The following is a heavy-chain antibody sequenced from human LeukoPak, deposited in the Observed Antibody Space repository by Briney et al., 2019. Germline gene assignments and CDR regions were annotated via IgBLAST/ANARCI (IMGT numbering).Heavy chain of an antibody. CDR2: IYPGDSDT. Sequence: GESLKISCKGSGYSFTSYWIAWVRQMPGKGLEWMGIIYPGDSDTRYSPSFQGQVTISADKFISTAYLQWSSLKASDTAMYYCARRPEAYGSGSYFFDPWGQGTLVTVSS. CDR3: ARRPEAYGSGSYFFDP. D-gene: IGHD3-10*01. CDR1: GYSFTSYW. J-gene: IGHJ5*02. V-gene: IGHV5-51*01.